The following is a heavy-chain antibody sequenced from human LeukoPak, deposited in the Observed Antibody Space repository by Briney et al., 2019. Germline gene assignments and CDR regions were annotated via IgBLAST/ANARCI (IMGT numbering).Heavy chain of an antibody. J-gene: IGHJ3*02. CDR3: ARARGVRTSVLRGSYRPTETHDAFDI. CDR2: IIPIFGTA. CDR1: GGTFSSYA. D-gene: IGHD1-26*01. V-gene: IGHV1-69*13. Sequence: ASVKVSCKASGGTFSSYAISWVRQAPGQGLEWMGGIIPIFGTANYAQKFQGRVTITADESTSTAYMELSSLRSEDTAVYYCARARGVRTSVLRGSYRPTETHDAFDIWGQGTMVTVSS.